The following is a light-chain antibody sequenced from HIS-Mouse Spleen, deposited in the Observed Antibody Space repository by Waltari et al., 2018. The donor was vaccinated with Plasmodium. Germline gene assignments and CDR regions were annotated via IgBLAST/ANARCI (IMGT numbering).Light chain of an antibody. J-gene: IGLJ2*01. CDR2: DVS. CDR3: SSYTSSSSVV. V-gene: IGLV2-14*03. CDR1: SRDVGGSNY. Sequence: QSALTQPASVSGSPGQSITISCTGTSRDVGGSNYVSCYQQHPGKAPKLMLYDVSNRPSWVSNRFSGSKSGNTASLTISGLQAEDEADYYCSSYTSSSSVVFGGGTKLTVL.